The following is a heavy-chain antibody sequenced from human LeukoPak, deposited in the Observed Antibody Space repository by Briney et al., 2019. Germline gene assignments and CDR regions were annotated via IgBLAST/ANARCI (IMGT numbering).Heavy chain of an antibody. Sequence: ASVKVSCKASGHTFTGYYMHWVRQAPGQGLEWMGWINPNSGGTNYAQKFQGRVTMTKDTSISTAYMELSRLRSDDTAVYYCARVSRARYCSGGSCYSGLSDPAFDYWGQGTLVTVSS. D-gene: IGHD2-15*01. V-gene: IGHV1-2*02. CDR3: ARVSRARYCSGGSCYSGLSDPAFDY. CDR2: INPNSGGT. CDR1: GHTFTGYY. J-gene: IGHJ4*02.